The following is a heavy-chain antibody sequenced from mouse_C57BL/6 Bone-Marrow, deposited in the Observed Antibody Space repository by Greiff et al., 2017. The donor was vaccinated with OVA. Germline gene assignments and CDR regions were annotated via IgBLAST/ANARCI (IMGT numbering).Heavy chain of an antibody. CDR2: IYPRSGNT. V-gene: IGHV1-81*01. CDR3: ARGGGSRDP. J-gene: IGHJ2*01. D-gene: IGHD1-1*01. Sequence: VQLVESGAELARPGASVTLSCKASGYTFTSYGISWVKQRTGQGLEWIGEIYPRSGNTYYNEKFKGKATLTADKSSSTAYMELRSLTSEDSAVYFCARGGGSRDPWGQGTTLTVSS. CDR1: GYTFTSYG.